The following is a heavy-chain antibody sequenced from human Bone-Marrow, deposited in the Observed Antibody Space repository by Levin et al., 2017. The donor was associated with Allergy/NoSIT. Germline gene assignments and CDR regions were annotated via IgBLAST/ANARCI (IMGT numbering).Heavy chain of an antibody. Sequence: PGGSLRLSCAASGFTVTNNYMSWVRQAPGKGLEWVSILYSGGNTYYADSVKGRFTISRDNSKNTLYLHMTSLRAEDTAVYYCARTYYVSGSPPHAFDTWGQGTIVTVSS. CDR3: ARTYYVSGSPPHAFDT. V-gene: IGHV3-53*01. CDR1: GFTVTNNY. CDR2: LYSGGNT. J-gene: IGHJ3*02. D-gene: IGHD3-10*01.